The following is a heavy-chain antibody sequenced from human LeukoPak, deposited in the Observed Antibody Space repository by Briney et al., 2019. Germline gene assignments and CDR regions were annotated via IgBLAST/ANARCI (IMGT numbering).Heavy chain of an antibody. CDR2: ISYDGSNK. Sequence: PGGSLRLSCAASGFTFSSYGMHWVRQAPVKELEWVAVISYDGSNKYYADSVKGRFTISRDNSKNTLYLQMNSLRAEDTAVYYCAKPTPDYGGNSHAFDIWGQGTMVTVSS. J-gene: IGHJ3*02. D-gene: IGHD4-17*01. CDR1: GFTFSSYG. CDR3: AKPTPDYGGNSHAFDI. V-gene: IGHV3-30*18.